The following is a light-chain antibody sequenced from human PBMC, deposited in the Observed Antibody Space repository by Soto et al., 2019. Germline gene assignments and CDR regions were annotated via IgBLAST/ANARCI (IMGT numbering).Light chain of an antibody. CDR2: GAS. J-gene: IGKJ1*01. CDR3: QQYNNWPRT. Sequence: HSLDTMSLSPGQRATLSCRGARPVIHTHLAWHQQKPGQAPKLLIYGASTWVTGIPARFSASGSGTEFTLTITRLQSEDFAVYYCQQYNNWPRTFGQGTKADI. V-gene: IGKV3-15*01. CDR1: RPVIHTH.